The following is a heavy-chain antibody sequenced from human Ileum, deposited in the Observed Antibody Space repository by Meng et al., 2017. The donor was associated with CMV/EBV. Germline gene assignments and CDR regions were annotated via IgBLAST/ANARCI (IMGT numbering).Heavy chain of an antibody. CDR3: ATDWDLNY. CDR1: GDTVSRNSFV. J-gene: IGHJ4*02. Sequence: QVQLHQSGPGLLKPSQTLLLSWAVSGDTVSRNSFVLNWIRQSPSRGLEWLGRTFYKSTYYNDYAVSVKSRIIINADTSNNQLSLQLNSVTPDDTAVYYCATDWDLNYWGQGILVTVSS. D-gene: IGHD3-9*01. V-gene: IGHV6-1*01. CDR2: TFYKSTYYN.